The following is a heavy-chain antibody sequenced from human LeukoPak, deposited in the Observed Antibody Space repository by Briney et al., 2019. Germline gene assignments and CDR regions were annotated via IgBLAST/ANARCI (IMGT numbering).Heavy chain of an antibody. Sequence: SETLPLTCNVSGGSISSGGYHWRWIRQPPGKGLEWIGYIDHSGTTNYNPSLESRVTMSVDRSKNQFSLRLSSVTPADTAVYYCARGFQGVYDYWGQGALVIVSS. CDR1: GGSISSGGYH. CDR3: ARGFQGVYDY. V-gene: IGHV4-30-2*01. D-gene: IGHD2-21*01. J-gene: IGHJ4*02. CDR2: IDHSGTT.